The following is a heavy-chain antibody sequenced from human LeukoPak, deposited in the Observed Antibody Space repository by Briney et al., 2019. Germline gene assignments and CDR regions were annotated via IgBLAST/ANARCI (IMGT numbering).Heavy chain of an antibody. CDR2: IYSGGST. Sequence: SGGSLRLSCAASGFTVSSNYMSWVRQAPGKGLEWVSVIYSGGSTYYADSVKGRFTISRDNSKNTLYLQMNSLRAEDTAVYYCARGPYRVWFGELYFDYWGQGTLVTVSS. J-gene: IGHJ4*02. CDR3: ARGPYRVWFGELYFDY. CDR1: GFTVSSNY. D-gene: IGHD3-10*01. V-gene: IGHV3-53*01.